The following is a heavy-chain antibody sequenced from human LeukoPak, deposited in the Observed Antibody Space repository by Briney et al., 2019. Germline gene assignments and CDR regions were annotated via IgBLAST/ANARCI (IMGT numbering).Heavy chain of an antibody. D-gene: IGHD2-21*01. CDR3: ASLTYSYYMDV. V-gene: IGHV3-23*01. Sequence: GGSLRLSCAASGFTFSSYAMSWVRQAPGKGLEWVSAISGSGGSTYYADSVKGRFTISRDNAKNSLYLQMNSLRAEDTAVYYCASLTYSYYMDVWGKGTTVTVSS. CDR1: GFTFSSYA. CDR2: ISGSGGST. J-gene: IGHJ6*03.